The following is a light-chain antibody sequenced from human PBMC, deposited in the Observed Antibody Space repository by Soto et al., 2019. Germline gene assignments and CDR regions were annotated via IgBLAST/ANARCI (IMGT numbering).Light chain of an antibody. J-gene: IGKJ1*01. CDR1: QSIISSY. CDR2: AAS. Sequence: EIVLTQSPGTLSLSPGERATLSCRASQSIISSYLAWYQQKPGQAPRLLIYAASSRATGIPDRFSDTGSGTDFTLTISRLEPEDFVVYYCHQYGSSPPGTFGQGTKVEIK. CDR3: HQYGSSPPGT. V-gene: IGKV3-20*01.